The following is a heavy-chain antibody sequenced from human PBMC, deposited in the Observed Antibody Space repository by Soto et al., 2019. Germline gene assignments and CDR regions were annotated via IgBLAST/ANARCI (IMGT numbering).Heavy chain of an antibody. CDR2: TYYRSKWYN. J-gene: IGHJ5*01. V-gene: IGHV6-1*01. D-gene: IGHD1-26*01. Sequence: SPTVSLTCAISGDSFSHSIVTWNWIRQSPSRGLEWLGRTYYRSKWYNDYAESVKSRITINPDTSKNQISLHLNSVTPEDTAVYYCVRLIGNSWLDFWGQGTLVTVSS. CDR3: VRLIGNSWLDF. CDR1: GDSFSHSIVT.